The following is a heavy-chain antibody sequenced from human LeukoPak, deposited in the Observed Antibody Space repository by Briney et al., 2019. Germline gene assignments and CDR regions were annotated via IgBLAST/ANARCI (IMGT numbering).Heavy chain of an antibody. CDR2: IYPGDSDT. Sequence: GESLKISCKGSGYRLSYYWIAWVRQMPGKGLEWMGIIYPGDSDTRYSPSFQGQVTISADKSISTAYLQWSSLKASDTAMYYCASGGDYGDYVYYGMGVWAKGPRSPSP. D-gene: IGHD2-21*02. J-gene: IGHJ6*02. CDR1: GYRLSYYW. CDR3: ASGGDYGDYVYYGMGV. V-gene: IGHV5-51*01.